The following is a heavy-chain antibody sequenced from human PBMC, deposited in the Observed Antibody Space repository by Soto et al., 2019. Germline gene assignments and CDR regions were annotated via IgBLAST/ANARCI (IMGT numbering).Heavy chain of an antibody. CDR3: AKDATRSDGWYYFDY. J-gene: IGHJ4*02. CDR2: IDNSGGTT. CDR1: GFTFSYYA. D-gene: IGHD5-18*01. Sequence: GGSLRLSCVASGFTFSYYAMGWVRQAPGKGLEWVSVIDNSGGTTYYTDSAKGRFTISRDNSKNTLYLQMSSLRAEDTAIYYSAKDATRSDGWYYFDYWGQGTLVTAS. V-gene: IGHV3-23*01.